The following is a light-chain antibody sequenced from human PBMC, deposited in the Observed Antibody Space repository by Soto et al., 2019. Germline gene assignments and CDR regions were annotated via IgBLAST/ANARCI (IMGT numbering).Light chain of an antibody. J-gene: IGKJ1*01. CDR1: ESISSW. V-gene: IGKV1-5*03. CDR3: QQYNNWPPWT. Sequence: DIQMTQFPSTLSASVGDRVTITCRASESISSWLAWYQQKPGKAPKILIYKASSLESGVPARFSGSGSGTEFTLTISSLQSEDFAVYYCQQYNNWPPWTFGQGTKVEIK. CDR2: KAS.